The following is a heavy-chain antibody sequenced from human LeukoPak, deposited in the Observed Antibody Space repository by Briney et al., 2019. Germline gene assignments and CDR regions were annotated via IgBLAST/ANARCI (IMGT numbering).Heavy chain of an antibody. Sequence: SVKVSCKASGGTFSSYAISWVRQAPGQGLEWMEGIIPIFGTANYAQKFQGRVTITADESTSTAYMELSSLRSEDTAVYYCARGKYSSSWYVAFDIWGQGTMVTVSS. CDR1: GGTFSSYA. CDR2: IIPIFGTA. CDR3: ARGKYSSSWYVAFDI. D-gene: IGHD6-13*01. V-gene: IGHV1-69*13. J-gene: IGHJ3*02.